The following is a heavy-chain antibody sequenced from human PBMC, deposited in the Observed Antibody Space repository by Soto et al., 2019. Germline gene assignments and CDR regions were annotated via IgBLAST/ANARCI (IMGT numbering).Heavy chain of an antibody. V-gene: IGHV2-5*02. Sequence: QITLKESGPTLVKPTQTLTLTCSFSGFSLSTSGVGVGWIRQPPGKALEWLALIYWDDDKRYSPSLKNRLTIPKDTSKNQVVLTMTNMDPVDTATYYCAYRGPFRLRLDYWGQGTLVTVSS. CDR2: IYWDDDK. D-gene: IGHD2-21*02. CDR1: GFSLSTSGVG. J-gene: IGHJ4*02. CDR3: AYRGPFRLRLDY.